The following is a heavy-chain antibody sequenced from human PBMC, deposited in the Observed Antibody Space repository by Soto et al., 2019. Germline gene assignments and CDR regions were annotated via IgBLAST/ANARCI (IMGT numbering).Heavy chain of an antibody. D-gene: IGHD2-2*01. CDR2: INHSGST. V-gene: IGHV4-34*01. CDR3: ARRGTNYPRYCSSTSCRRDYYYMDV. CDR1: GGSFSGYY. J-gene: IGHJ6*03. Sequence: SETLSLTCAVYGGSFSGYYWSWIRQPPGKGLEWIGEINHSGSTNYNPSLKSRVTISVDTSKNQFSLKLSSVTAADTAVYYCARRGTNYPRYCSSTSCRRDYYYMDVWGKGTTVTVSS.